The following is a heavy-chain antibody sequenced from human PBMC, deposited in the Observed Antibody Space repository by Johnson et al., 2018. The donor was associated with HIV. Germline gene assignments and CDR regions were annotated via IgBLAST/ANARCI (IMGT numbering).Heavy chain of an antibody. J-gene: IGHJ3*02. CDR3: AKDFDGAYDAFDI. Sequence: MLLVESGGGVVQPGRSLRLSCAASGFTFSSYAMHWVRQAPGKGLAWVSAISGSGGSTYYADSVKGRFTISRDNSKNTLYLQMNSLRAEDTAVYYCAKDFDGAYDAFDIWGQGTMVTVSS. D-gene: IGHD3-9*01. V-gene: IGHV3-23*04. CDR2: ISGSGGST. CDR1: GFTFSSYA.